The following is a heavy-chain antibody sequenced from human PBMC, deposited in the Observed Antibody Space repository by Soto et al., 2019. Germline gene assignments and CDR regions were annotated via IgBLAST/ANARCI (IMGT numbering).Heavy chain of an antibody. D-gene: IGHD4-17*01. Sequence: ASVKVSCKASGYTFTSYAMHWVRQAPGQRLEWMGWINGGNGDTQYSQKFQGRVSITRDSSASTAYMDLSSLRSEDTGVYDCATSRDYDGNSAFDYWGQGTLVTVSS. CDR2: INGGNGDT. J-gene: IGHJ4*02. CDR1: GYTFTSYA. CDR3: ATSRDYDGNSAFDY. V-gene: IGHV1-3*01.